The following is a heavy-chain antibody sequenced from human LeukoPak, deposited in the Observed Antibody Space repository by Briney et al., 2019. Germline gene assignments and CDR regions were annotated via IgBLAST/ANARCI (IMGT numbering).Heavy chain of an antibody. Sequence: PSETLSLTCTVSGGSISSYYWSWIRQPPGKGLEWIGSIYYSGSANYNPSLRSRVTISVDTSKNQFSLKLTSVTAADTAVYYCARTGVVATSYFFDYWGHGTLVTVSS. CDR3: ARTGVVATSYFFDY. D-gene: IGHD5-12*01. V-gene: IGHV4-59*01. CDR1: GGSISSYY. J-gene: IGHJ4*01. CDR2: IYYSGSA.